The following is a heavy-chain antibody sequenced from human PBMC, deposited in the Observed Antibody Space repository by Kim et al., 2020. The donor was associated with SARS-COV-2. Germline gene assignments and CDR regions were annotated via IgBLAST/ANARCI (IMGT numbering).Heavy chain of an antibody. J-gene: IGHJ4*02. D-gene: IGHD5-18*01. Sequence: NYNPSLKSRVTISVDTSKNQFSLKLSSVTAADTAVYYCARNRPPSYGYDYWGQGTLVTVSS. V-gene: IGHV4-34*01. CDR3: ARNRPPSYGYDY.